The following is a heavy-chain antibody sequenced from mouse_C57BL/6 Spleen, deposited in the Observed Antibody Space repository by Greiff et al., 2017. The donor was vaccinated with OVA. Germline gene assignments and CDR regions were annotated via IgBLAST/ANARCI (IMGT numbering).Heavy chain of an antibody. V-gene: IGHV1-15*01. CDR3: TRKGLITTVVAPVDY. CDR2: IDPETGGT. CDR1: GYTFTDYE. Sequence: QVQLQQSGAELVRPGASVTLSCKASGYTFTDYEMHWVKQTPVHGLEWIGAIDPETGGTAYNQKFKGKAILTADKSSSTAYMELRSLTSEDSAVYYCTRKGLITTVVAPVDYWGQGTTLTVSS. D-gene: IGHD1-1*01. J-gene: IGHJ2*01.